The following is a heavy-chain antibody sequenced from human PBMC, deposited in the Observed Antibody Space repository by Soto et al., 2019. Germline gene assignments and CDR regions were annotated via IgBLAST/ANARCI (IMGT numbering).Heavy chain of an antibody. J-gene: IGHJ4*02. CDR1: GGTFSSYA. V-gene: IGHV1-69*13. CDR3: ARDLGYYDSSGYLDY. D-gene: IGHD3-22*01. CDR2: IIPIFGTA. Sequence: GASVKVSCKASGGTFSSYAISWVRQAPGQGLEWMGGIIPIFGTANYAQKFQGRVTITADESTSTAYMELNNLRAEDTAVYYCARDLGYYDSSGYLDYWGQGTLVTVSS.